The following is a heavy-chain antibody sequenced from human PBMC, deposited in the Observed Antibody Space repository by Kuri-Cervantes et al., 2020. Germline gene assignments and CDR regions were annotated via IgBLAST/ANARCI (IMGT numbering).Heavy chain of an antibody. Sequence: ASVKVSCKASGYTSTSYDINWVRQATGQGLEWMGWMNPNSGNTGYAQKFQGGVTMTRNTSISTAYMELSSLRSEDTAVYYCARDSWELPPLGHPGHLDYWGQGTLVTVSS. CDR2: MNPNSGNT. V-gene: IGHV1-8*01. CDR1: GYTSTSYD. D-gene: IGHD1-26*01. CDR3: ARDSWELPPLGHPGHLDY. J-gene: IGHJ4*02.